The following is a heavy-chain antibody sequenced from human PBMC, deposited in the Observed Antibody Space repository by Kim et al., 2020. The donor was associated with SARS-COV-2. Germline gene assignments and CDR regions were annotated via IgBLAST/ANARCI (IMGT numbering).Heavy chain of an antibody. CDR1: GFTFSSYS. J-gene: IGHJ3*02. D-gene: IGHD3-10*01. CDR3: ARDLTMVRGVIITGAFDI. V-gene: IGHV3-48*02. Sequence: GGSLRHSCAASGFTFSSYSMNWVRQAPGKGLEWVSYISSSSSTIYYADSVKGRFTISRDNAKNSLYLQMNSLRDEDTAVYYCARDLTMVRGVIITGAFDIWGQGTMVTVSS. CDR2: ISSSSSTI.